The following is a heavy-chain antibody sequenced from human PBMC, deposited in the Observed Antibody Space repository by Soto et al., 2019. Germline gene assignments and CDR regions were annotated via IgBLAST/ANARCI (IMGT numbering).Heavy chain of an antibody. CDR2: ANSDGSST. V-gene: IGHV3-74*03. CDR1: GFTFNTYW. D-gene: IGHD3-10*01. CDR3: TRVVRFGSAENSYSYGMDV. Sequence: EVQLVESGGGLVQPGGSLRLSCAAYGFTFNTYWMHWVRQAPGKGLVWVSRANSDGSSTTYADSVKGRFTISRDNVRNTLYLQMNSLRAEDTAVYYCTRVVRFGSAENSYSYGMDVWGQGTTVTVSS. J-gene: IGHJ6*02.